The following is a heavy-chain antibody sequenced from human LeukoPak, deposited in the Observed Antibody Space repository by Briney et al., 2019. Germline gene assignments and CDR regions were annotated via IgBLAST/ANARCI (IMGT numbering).Heavy chain of an antibody. CDR1: GGSFSGYY. V-gene: IGHV4-34*01. CDR2: INHSGST. Sequence: SETLSLTCAVYGGSFSGYYWSWIRQPPGKGLEWIGEINHSGSTNYNPSLKSRLTISVDTSKNQFSLKLSSVTAADTAVYYCARDCSSPSCARAGFDYWGQGTLVTVSS. D-gene: IGHD2-2*01. CDR3: ARDCSSPSCARAGFDY. J-gene: IGHJ4*02.